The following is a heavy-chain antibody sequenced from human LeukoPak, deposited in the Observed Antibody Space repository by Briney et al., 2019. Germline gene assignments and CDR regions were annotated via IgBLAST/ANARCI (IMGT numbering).Heavy chain of an antibody. V-gene: IGHV4-31*11. CDR2: IYYAGST. Sequence: PSVTLSLTCAVSGGSISIGDYYWTWIRQHPGKGLEWIGYIYYAGSTYYNPSLRSRVTMSVDTSKNQFSLNLNSVTAADTAVYYCARGDSSGTENAFDIWGQGTLVTVSS. CDR1: GGSISIGDYY. CDR3: ARGDSSGTENAFDI. J-gene: IGHJ3*02. D-gene: IGHD3-22*01.